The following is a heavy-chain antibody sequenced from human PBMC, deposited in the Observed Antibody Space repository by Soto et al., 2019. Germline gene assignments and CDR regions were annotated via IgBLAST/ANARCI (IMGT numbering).Heavy chain of an antibody. CDR2: IDNSGST. CDR1: GGSISNYF. V-gene: IGHV4-4*07. Sequence: SETLSLTCTVSGGSISNYFCNWIRQPAGKGLEWIGRIDNSGSTNYNPSLKSRITMSADTSRNQFSLKLNSVTAADTAVYYCARGGEDFWSGPFDYWGQGALVTVSS. D-gene: IGHD3-3*01. CDR3: ARGGEDFWSGPFDY. J-gene: IGHJ4*02.